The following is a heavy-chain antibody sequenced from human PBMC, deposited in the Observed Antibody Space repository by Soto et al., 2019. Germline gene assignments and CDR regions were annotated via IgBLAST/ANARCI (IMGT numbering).Heavy chain of an antibody. Sequence: ASVKVSCKASGYTFTSYGISWVRQAPGQGLEWMGWISAYNGNTNYAQKLQGRVTMTTDTSTSTAYMELRSLRSDDTAVYYCARGGRYYGSGSYVYYYYGMDVWGQGTTVTVSS. D-gene: IGHD3-10*01. CDR2: ISAYNGNT. CDR1: GYTFTSYG. CDR3: ARGGRYYGSGSYVYYYYGMDV. V-gene: IGHV1-18*01. J-gene: IGHJ6*02.